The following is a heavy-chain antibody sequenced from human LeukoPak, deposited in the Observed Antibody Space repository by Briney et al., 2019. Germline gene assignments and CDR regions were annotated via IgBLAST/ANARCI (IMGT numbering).Heavy chain of an antibody. D-gene: IGHD6-13*01. V-gene: IGHV4-4*07. CDR2: MYATGTT. Sequence: PSETLSLTCTVSDTSINTYYWSWIRQPAGKGLEWIGHMYATGTTNYNPSLKSRVTISVDTSKNQFSLKLSSVTAADTAVYYCARALAAAAGRRAGMVGDWGQGTLVTVSS. J-gene: IGHJ4*02. CDR3: ARALAAAAGRRAGMVGD. CDR1: DTSINTYY.